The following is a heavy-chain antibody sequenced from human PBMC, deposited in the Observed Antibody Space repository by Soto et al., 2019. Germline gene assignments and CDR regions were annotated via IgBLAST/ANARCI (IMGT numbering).Heavy chain of an antibody. D-gene: IGHD2-15*01. V-gene: IGHV1-69*01. CDR3: AGGRIVVVGSRAYYGMDV. J-gene: IGHJ6*02. CDR2: IMPVFGLV. Sequence: QVHLLLQSGAEVKKPGSSVKVSCKASGGTPSNSAISWVRQAPGQGLEWMGGIMPVFGLVKYAQNFQGRGTITADESTNTAYMELSSLRPEDTAVYYCAGGRIVVVGSRAYYGMDVWGQGTTVTVSS. CDR1: GGTPSNSA.